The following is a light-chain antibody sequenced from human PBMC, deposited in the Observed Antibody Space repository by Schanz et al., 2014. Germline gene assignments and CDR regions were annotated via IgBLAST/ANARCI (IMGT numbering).Light chain of an antibody. Sequence: DIQMTQSPSAMSASVGDRVTITCRASQGISSYLAWYQQKPGKAPKLLIYAASTLQSGVPSRFSGSGSGTDFTLTINNLQPEDFATYYCQQGSSFPPLTFGGGTKV. CDR2: AAS. CDR1: QGISSY. J-gene: IGKJ4*01. V-gene: IGKV1-12*01. CDR3: QQGSSFPPLT.